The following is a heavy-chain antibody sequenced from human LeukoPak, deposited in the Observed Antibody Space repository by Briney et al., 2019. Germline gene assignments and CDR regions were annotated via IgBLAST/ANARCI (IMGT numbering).Heavy chain of an antibody. Sequence: GASVKVSCKASGYTFTGYYMHWVRQAPGQGLEWMGWINPNSGGTNYAQKFQGRVTMTRDTSISTAYMELSRLRSDDTAVYYCARESGFYGSGSRYWGQGTLVTVSS. CDR3: ARESGFYGSGSRY. D-gene: IGHD3-10*01. CDR1: GYTFTGYY. V-gene: IGHV1-2*02. CDR2: INPNSGGT. J-gene: IGHJ4*02.